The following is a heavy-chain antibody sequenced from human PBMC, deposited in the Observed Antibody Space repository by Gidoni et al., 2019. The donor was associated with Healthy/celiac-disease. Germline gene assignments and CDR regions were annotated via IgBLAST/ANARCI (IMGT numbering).Heavy chain of an antibody. CDR2: IKSKTDGGTT. Sequence: EVQLVESGGGLVKPGGSLRLSCAASGFTFSNAWMSWVRQAPGKGLEWVGRIKSKTDGGTTDYAAPVKGRFTISRDDSKNTLYLQMNSLKTEDTAVYYCTTTEFLEWLLFDYWGQGTLVTVSS. V-gene: IGHV3-15*01. CDR3: TTTEFLEWLLFDY. CDR1: GFTFSNAW. D-gene: IGHD3-3*01. J-gene: IGHJ4*02.